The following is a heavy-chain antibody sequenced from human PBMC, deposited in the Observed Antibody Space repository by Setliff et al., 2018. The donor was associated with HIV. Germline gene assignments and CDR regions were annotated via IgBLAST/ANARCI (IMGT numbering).Heavy chain of an antibody. CDR2: IYYSGST. CDR1: GSSIGSHY. J-gene: IGHJ4*02. V-gene: IGHV4-59*11. Sequence: PETLSLTCTVSGSSIGSHYWSWIRQPPGKGLEWMGYIYYSGSTNYNPSLKSRATISVDTSKNQFSLKLRSVTAADTAVYYCAIGAVYEQQLVLPFDSWGQGTLVTVSS. CDR3: AIGAVYEQQLVLPFDS. D-gene: IGHD6-13*01.